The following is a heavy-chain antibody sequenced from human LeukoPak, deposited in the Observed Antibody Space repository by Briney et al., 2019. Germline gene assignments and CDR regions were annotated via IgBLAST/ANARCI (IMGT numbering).Heavy chain of an antibody. J-gene: IGHJ5*02. CDR2: ISTSGDSV. CDR3: ARDRQFRLHDP. Sequence: GGSLRLSCTASGFTFSDYYMSWIRQAPGKGLEWLSYISTSGDSVSYVDSVKGRFTISRDNAKNSLYLRIDSLRAEDTAMYYCARDRQFRLHDPWGQGILVTVSS. CDR1: GFTFSDYY. D-gene: IGHD3-16*01. V-gene: IGHV3-11*01.